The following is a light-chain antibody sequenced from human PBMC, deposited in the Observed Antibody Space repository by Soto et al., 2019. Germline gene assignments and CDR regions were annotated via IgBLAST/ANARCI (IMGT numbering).Light chain of an antibody. Sequence: GGRATLSCRASQSVSNNYLAWYQQKPGQAPRLLICGASNRATGIPDRFSGSGSGTDFTLTISRLEPEDFAVYYCQQYGSSGTFGQGTKVDIK. V-gene: IGKV3-20*01. CDR1: QSVSNNY. CDR3: QQYGSSGT. CDR2: GAS. J-gene: IGKJ1*01.